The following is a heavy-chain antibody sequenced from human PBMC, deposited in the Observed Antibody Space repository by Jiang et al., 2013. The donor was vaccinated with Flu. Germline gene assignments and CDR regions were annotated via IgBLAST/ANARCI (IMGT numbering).Heavy chain of an antibody. J-gene: IGHJ4*02. CDR3: ARPLDYVRPLGAIDY. CDR1: GFTFSSYG. CDR2: IWYDGSNK. V-gene: IGHV3-33*01. D-gene: IGHD3-16*01. Sequence: GVVQPGRSLRLSCAASGFTFSSYGMHWVRQAPGKGLEWVAVIWYDGSNKYYADSVKGRFTISRDNSKNTLYLQMNSLRAEDTAVYYCARPLDYVRPLGAIDYWGQGTLVTVSS.